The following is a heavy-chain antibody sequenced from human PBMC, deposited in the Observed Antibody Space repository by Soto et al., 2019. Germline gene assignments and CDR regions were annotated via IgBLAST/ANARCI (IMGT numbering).Heavy chain of an antibody. J-gene: IGHJ5*02. CDR3: ARGKIRFSQTPFRP. Sequence: GGSLRLSCAASGFTFSSYGMHCVRQAPGKGLEWVAVIWYDGSNKYYADSVKGRFTISRDNSKNTLYLQMNSLRAEDTAVYYFARGKIRFSQTPFRPWGQGTLVTVSS. CDR2: IWYDGSNK. CDR1: GFTFSSYG. D-gene: IGHD3-3*01. V-gene: IGHV3-33*01.